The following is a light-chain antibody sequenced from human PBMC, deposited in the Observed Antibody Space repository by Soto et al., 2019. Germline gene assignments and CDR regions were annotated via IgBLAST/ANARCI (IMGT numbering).Light chain of an antibody. Sequence: DIQVTQSPSSVSASVGDRVTITCRASQDIAAYLAWYQHQPGRAPELLIHAASSLQSGVPSRFSESGSGTDFTLTINSLQPEDFATYYCQQAYSFPITFGQGTRLDI. V-gene: IGKV1D-12*01. CDR3: QQAYSFPIT. CDR2: AAS. CDR1: QDIAAY. J-gene: IGKJ5*01.